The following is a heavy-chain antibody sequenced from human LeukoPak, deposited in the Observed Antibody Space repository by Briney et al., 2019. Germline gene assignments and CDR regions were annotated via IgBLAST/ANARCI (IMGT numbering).Heavy chain of an antibody. J-gene: IGHJ3*01. Sequence: GGSLRLSCAASGFTLSSFAMSWVRQAPGKGLEWVATTYGDGITTNYADSARGRFAISRVNSKNTLSLQMNSLRAEDTAIYYCAKSYFTYGSDAFDVWGQGTMVIVSS. V-gene: IGHV3-23*01. CDR1: GFTLSSFA. D-gene: IGHD4-17*01. CDR3: AKSYFTYGSDAFDV. CDR2: TYGDGITT.